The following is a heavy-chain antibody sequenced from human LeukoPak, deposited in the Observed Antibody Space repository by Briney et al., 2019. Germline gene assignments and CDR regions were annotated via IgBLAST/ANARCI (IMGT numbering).Heavy chain of an antibody. Sequence: SETLSLTCTVSSASITSSPYFWGWIRQSPGKGLEWIGSISYSGTTYYNPSLKSRVTISVDTSKNQFSLKLSSVTAADTAVYYCARNLRYIDYWGQGTLVTVSS. CDR1: SASITSSPYF. V-gene: IGHV4-39*01. CDR3: ARNLRYIDY. CDR2: ISYSGTT. J-gene: IGHJ4*02. D-gene: IGHD3-9*01.